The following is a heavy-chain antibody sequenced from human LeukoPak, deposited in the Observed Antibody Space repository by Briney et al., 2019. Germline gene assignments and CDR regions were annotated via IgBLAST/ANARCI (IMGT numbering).Heavy chain of an antibody. J-gene: IGHJ4*02. V-gene: IGHV4-39*06. CDR3: ARDRGRELGY. Sequence: PSETLSLTCTVSGGSISSSSYYWGWIRQPPGKGLEWIGSIYYSGSTYYNPSLKSRVTISVDTSKNQFPLKLSSVTAADTAVYYCARDRGRELGYRGQGTLVTVSS. CDR2: IYYSGST. CDR1: GGSISSSSYY. D-gene: IGHD1-26*01.